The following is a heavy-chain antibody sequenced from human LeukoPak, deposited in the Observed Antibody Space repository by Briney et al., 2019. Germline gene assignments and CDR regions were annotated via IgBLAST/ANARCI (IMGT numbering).Heavy chain of an antibody. CDR3: ASLQESRGY. CDR1: GGSISSYY. CDR2: IYYSGST. J-gene: IGHJ4*02. Sequence: PSETLSLTCTVSGGSISSYYWSWIRQPPGKGLEWIGYIYYSGSTNYNPSLKSRVTISVDTSKNQFSLKLSSATAADTAVYYCASLQESRGYWGQGTVVTVSS. V-gene: IGHV4-59*08.